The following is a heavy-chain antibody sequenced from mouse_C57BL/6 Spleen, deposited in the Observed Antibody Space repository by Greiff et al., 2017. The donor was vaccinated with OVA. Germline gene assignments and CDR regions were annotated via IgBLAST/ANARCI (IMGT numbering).Heavy chain of an antibody. J-gene: IGHJ2*01. Sequence: VQLQQPGTDLVKPGASVKLSCKASGYTFTSYWMHWVKQRPGQGLEWIGNINPSNGGTNYNEKFKSKATLTVDKSSSTAYMQLSSLTSEDSAVDDCERLDDGSCYFDYWGQGTTLTVSS. D-gene: IGHD2-3*01. V-gene: IGHV1-53*01. CDR1: GYTFTSYW. CDR2: INPSNGGT. CDR3: ERLDDGSCYFDY.